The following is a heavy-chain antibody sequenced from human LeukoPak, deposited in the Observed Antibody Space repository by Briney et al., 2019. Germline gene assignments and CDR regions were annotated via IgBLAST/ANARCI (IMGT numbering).Heavy chain of an antibody. CDR1: GFTFNTHG. J-gene: IGHJ6*03. D-gene: IGHD6-6*01. V-gene: IGHV3-30*02. CDR3: AKIAARRTSYYYYYMDV. Sequence: GGSLRLSCVASGFTFNTHGMHWVRQAPGKGLGWGAFIQFDGSKIDYADSVKGRFTISRDNSENTLYLQMNSLRAADTAVYYCAKIAARRTSYYYYYMDVWGKGTTVTVSS. CDR2: IQFDGSKI.